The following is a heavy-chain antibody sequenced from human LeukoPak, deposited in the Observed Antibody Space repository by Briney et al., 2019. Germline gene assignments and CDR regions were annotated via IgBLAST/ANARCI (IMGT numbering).Heavy chain of an antibody. D-gene: IGHD5-24*01. J-gene: IGHJ6*02. Sequence: PGGSLRLSCAASGFTVSSNYMSWVRQAPGKGLEWVSLLYSGGSTYYAGSVKGRFTISRDNSKNTLYLQMNSLRAEDTAVYYCASRDKGYYYGMDVWGQGTTVTVSS. CDR3: ASRDKGYYYGMDV. CDR1: GFTVSSNY. V-gene: IGHV3-66*01. CDR2: LYSGGST.